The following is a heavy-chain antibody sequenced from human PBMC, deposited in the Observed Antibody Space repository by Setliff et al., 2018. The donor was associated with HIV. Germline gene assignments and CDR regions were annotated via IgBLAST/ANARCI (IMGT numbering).Heavy chain of an antibody. CDR1: GFTFNTYG. Sequence: GGSLRLSCAASGFTFNTYGMHWVRQAPGKGLEWVAFIRYDGSNKYYADSVKGRFTISRDNSKNTLYLQMNSLRAEDTAVYYCAKPDTAMVISYFDYWGQGALVTVSS. CDR2: IRYDGSNK. J-gene: IGHJ4*02. CDR3: AKPDTAMVISYFDY. V-gene: IGHV3-30*02. D-gene: IGHD5-18*01.